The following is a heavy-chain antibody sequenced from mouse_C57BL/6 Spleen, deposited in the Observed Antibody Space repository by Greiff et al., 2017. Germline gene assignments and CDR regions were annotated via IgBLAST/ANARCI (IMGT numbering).Heavy chain of an antibody. D-gene: IGHD2-5*01. J-gene: IGHJ4*01. Sequence: VKLQQPGAELVKPGASVKLSCKASGYTFTSYWMHWVKQRPGRGLEWIGRIDPNSGGTKYNEKFKSKATLTVDKPSSTAYMQLSSLTSEDSAVYYCARGTTIVTTPYYAMDYWGQGTSVTVSS. CDR2: IDPNSGGT. CDR1: GYTFTSYW. CDR3: ARGTTIVTTPYYAMDY. V-gene: IGHV1-72*01.